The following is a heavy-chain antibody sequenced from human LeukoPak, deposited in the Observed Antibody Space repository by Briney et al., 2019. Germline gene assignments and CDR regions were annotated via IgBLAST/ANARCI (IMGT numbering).Heavy chain of an antibody. V-gene: IGHV4-59*13. CDR3: ARVEGDLWSGYYFDS. Sequence: AETLSLTCAVSGAAISSNYSGWIRKPPGKGLEGGGYVYYSGSTNYNPSLQSRVTISVDTSKNPFSRRLSSVTAADTAVYYCARVEGDLWSGYYFDSWGQGTLVTVSS. J-gene: IGHJ4*02. CDR2: VYYSGST. D-gene: IGHD3-3*01. CDR1: GAAISSNY.